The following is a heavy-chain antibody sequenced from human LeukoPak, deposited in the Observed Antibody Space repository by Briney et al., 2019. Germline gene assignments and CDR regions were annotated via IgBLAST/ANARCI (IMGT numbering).Heavy chain of an antibody. CDR3: ARARDYGGNAVFFDQ. D-gene: IGHD4-23*01. J-gene: IGHJ4*02. Sequence: GGSLRLSCVASGFTFDDYGMSWVRQPPGKGLEWVSGISWNGASTGYADSVKGRFIISRDNAKNSLYLQMNSLRTEDTALYYCARARDYGGNAVFFDQWGQGILVTVSS. V-gene: IGHV3-20*04. CDR1: GFTFDDYG. CDR2: ISWNGAST.